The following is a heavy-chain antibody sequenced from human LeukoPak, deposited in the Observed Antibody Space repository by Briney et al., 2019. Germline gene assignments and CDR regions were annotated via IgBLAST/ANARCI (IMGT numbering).Heavy chain of an antibody. CDR1: GFTFASYA. Sequence: GGSLRLSCAASGFTFASYAMSRVRQAPGEGLEWVSAISGSGGSTYYADSVKGRFTISRDNSKSTLYLQMNSLSAEDMAVYYCAHHRGSLDSDTEYFQHWGQGTLVTVSS. D-gene: IGHD3-22*01. CDR3: AHHRGSLDSDTEYFQH. V-gene: IGHV3-23*01. J-gene: IGHJ1*01. CDR2: ISGSGGST.